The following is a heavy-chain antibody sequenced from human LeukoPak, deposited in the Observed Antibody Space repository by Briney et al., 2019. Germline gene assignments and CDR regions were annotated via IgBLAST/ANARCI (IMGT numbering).Heavy chain of an antibody. CDR1: GGSISSSSYY. CDR3: ARLDTAMAPLDY. J-gene: IGHJ4*02. V-gene: IGHV4-39*01. D-gene: IGHD5-18*01. CDR2: IYYSGST. Sequence: NPSETLSLTCTVSGGSISSSSYYWGWIRQPPGKGLEWIGSIYYSGSTYYNPSLKSRVTISVDTSKNQFSLKLSSVTAADTAVYYCARLDTAMAPLDYWGQGTLVTVPS.